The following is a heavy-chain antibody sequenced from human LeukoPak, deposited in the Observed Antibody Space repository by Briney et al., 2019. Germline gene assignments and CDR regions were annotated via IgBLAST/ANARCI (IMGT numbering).Heavy chain of an antibody. D-gene: IGHD6-13*01. CDR3: ARTPRVWYSSSWYRWFDP. Sequence: SETLSLTCTVSGGSIRSYHWSWIRQPPGKRLEWIGYIYDSGSTNYNPSLKSRVTISIDTSKNQFSLKLSSVTAADTAVYYCARTPRVWYSSSWYRWFDPWGQGTLVTVSS. CDR2: IYDSGST. J-gene: IGHJ5*02. CDR1: GGSIRSYH. V-gene: IGHV4-59*12.